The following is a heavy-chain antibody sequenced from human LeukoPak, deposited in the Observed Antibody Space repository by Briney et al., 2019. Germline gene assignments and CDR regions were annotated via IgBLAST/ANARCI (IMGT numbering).Heavy chain of an antibody. CDR3: ARDRAGYQLLYGYYYYYMDV. Sequence: SVKVSCKASGGTFSSYAISWVRQAPGQGLEWMGGIIPIFGTANYAQKFQGRVTITADESTSTAYMELSSLRSEDTAVYYCARDRAGYQLLYGYYYYYMDVWGKGTTVTVSS. J-gene: IGHJ6*03. V-gene: IGHV1-69*13. CDR1: GGTFSSYA. CDR2: IIPIFGTA. D-gene: IGHD2-2*02.